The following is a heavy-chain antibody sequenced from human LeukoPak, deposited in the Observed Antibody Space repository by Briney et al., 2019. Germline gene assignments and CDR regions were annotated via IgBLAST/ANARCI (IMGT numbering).Heavy chain of an antibody. D-gene: IGHD3-16*01. CDR2: ISYDGSNK. CDR1: GFTFSSYG. Sequence: GGSLRLSCAASGFTFSSYGMHWVRQAPGKGLEWVAVISYDGSNKYYADSVKGRFTISRDNSKNTLYLQMNSLRAEDTAVYYCARGFESYGRYYYYYYMDVWGKGTTVTISS. J-gene: IGHJ6*03. CDR3: ARGFESYGRYYYYYYMDV. V-gene: IGHV3-30*03.